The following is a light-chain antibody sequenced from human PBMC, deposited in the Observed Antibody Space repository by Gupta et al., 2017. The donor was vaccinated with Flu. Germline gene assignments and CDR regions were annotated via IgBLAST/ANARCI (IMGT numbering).Light chain of an antibody. V-gene: IGLV1-47*01. CDR1: SSNIGSNS. CDR2: SSN. J-gene: IGLJ3*02. Sequence: QSVLTQPPSASGTPGQRVTISCSGSSSNIGSNSVYWSQQLPGTAPQLLIDSSNQRPSGVPDRFSGSKSGTTASLAISGLRSEDEADYYCSTWDDSLSGLVFGGGTKVTVL. CDR3: STWDDSLSGLV.